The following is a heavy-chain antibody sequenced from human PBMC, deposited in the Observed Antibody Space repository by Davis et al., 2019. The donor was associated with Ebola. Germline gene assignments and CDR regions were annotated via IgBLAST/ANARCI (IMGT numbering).Heavy chain of an antibody. D-gene: IGHD6-25*01. J-gene: IGHJ4*02. CDR2: ISGDSFGT. CDR1: GFIFNNYA. Sequence: GESLKISCIASGFIFNNYAMNWVRQAPGKGLEWVSSISGDSFGTAYADSVKGRFTISRDSLKNTLYLQMNNLRADDTAVYYCAKDVRGFNRPSDYWGQGTLSPSPQ. CDR3: AKDVRGFNRPSDY. V-gene: IGHV3-23*01.